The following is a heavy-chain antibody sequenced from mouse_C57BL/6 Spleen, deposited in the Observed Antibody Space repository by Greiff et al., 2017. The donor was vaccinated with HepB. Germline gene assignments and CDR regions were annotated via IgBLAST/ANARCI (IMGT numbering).Heavy chain of an antibody. D-gene: IGHD1-1*01. Sequence: EVQLQQSGPELVKPGASVKISCKASGYTFTDYYMNWVKQSHGKSLEWIGDINPNNGGTSYNQKFKGKATLTVDKSSSTAYMELRSLTSEDSAVYYCAKGITPLMDYWGQGTSVTVSS. V-gene: IGHV1-26*01. CDR2: INPNNGGT. CDR1: GYTFTDYY. CDR3: AKGITPLMDY. J-gene: IGHJ4*01.